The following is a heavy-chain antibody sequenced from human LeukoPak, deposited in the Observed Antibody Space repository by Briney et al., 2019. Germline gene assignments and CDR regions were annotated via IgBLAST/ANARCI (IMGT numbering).Heavy chain of an antibody. CDR2: IYTGGST. J-gene: IGHJ6*02. CDR3: AREKYYYGMDV. CDR1: GFRISNNY. Sequence: PGGSLRLSCAASGFRISNNYMNWVRQAPGKGLGWVSLIYTGGSTDYADSVKGRFTISRDNSKNTVFLQMNSLRAEDTAVYYCAREKYYYGMDVWGQGTTVTVSS. V-gene: IGHV3-66*01.